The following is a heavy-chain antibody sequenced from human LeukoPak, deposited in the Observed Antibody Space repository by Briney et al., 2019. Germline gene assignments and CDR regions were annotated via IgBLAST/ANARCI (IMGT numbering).Heavy chain of an antibody. V-gene: IGHV1-24*01. CDR2: FDREDNEI. D-gene: IGHD3-16*02. CDR1: GYTLTEVS. CDR3: AAATATSFHYVWGSPHYTEEWRD. J-gene: IGHJ4*02. Sequence: AASVTVSFKVSGYTLTEVSIHWVRQAPGKGLAWMGGFDREDNEIMYAQRFQGRVTMTEDASTDTAYLEMSSLRSGDTAVYYCAAATATSFHYVWGSPHYTEEWRDWGQGTLVTVSS.